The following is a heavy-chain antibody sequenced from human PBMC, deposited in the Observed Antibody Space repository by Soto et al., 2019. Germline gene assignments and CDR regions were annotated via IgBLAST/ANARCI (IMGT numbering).Heavy chain of an antibody. CDR3: AKGRLKGNGEPGDY. CDR1: GFTFSSYA. V-gene: IGHV3-23*01. Sequence: EVQLLESGGGLVQPGGSLRLSCAASGFTFSSYAMSWVRQAPGKGLEWVSAISGSGGSTYYADSVKGRFTISRDNSKNTLDLQMNSLRAEDTAVYYCAKGRLKGNGEPGDYWCQGTLVTVSS. CDR2: ISGSGGST. D-gene: IGHD4-17*01. J-gene: IGHJ4*02.